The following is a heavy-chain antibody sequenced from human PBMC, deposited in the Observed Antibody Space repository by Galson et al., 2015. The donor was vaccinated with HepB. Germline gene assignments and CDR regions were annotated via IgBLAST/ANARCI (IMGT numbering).Heavy chain of an antibody. D-gene: IGHD2-15*01. CDR1: GFTFSSFA. V-gene: IGHV3-23*01. CDR2: ISNSGTST. Sequence: SLRLSCAASGFTFSSFAMTWVRQAPEKGLEWVSVISNSGTSTFYADSVKGRFTISRDNSKNTVYLQMNSLRGEDTAVYHCAREVGGMDVWDQGTTVTVSS. CDR3: AREVGGMDV. J-gene: IGHJ6*02.